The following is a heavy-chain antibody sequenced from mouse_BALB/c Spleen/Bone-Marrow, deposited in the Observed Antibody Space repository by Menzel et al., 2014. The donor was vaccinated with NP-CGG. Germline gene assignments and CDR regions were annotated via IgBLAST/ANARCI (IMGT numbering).Heavy chain of an antibody. CDR1: GYAFSNYW. D-gene: IGHD2-5*01. CDR2: IYPGDGDT. V-gene: IGHV1-80*01. CDR3: SIVRGRYFDY. J-gene: IGHJ2*01. Sequence: LQLKQSGLELVRTGSSVKISCKASGYAFSNYWMYWVKRRPGQGLEWIGQIYPGDGDTNYNGKFKGKATLTADKSSSTAYMHLISLTSEDSAVCFCSIVRGRYFDYWGQGSTLTISS.